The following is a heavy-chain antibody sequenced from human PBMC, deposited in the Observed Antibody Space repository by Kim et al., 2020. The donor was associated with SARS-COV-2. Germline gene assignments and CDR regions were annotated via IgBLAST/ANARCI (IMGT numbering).Heavy chain of an antibody. D-gene: IGHD6-13*01. J-gene: IGHJ2*01. CDR2: INPSGGST. V-gene: IGHV1-46*01. CDR1: GYTFTSYY. CDR3: ARDSGESSGIAGNWYFDL. Sequence: ASVKVSCKASGYTFTSYYMHWVRQAPGQGLEWMGIINPSGGSTSYAQKFQGRVTMTRDTSTSTVYMELSSLRSEDTAVYYCARDSGESSGIAGNWYFDLWGRGTLVTVSS.